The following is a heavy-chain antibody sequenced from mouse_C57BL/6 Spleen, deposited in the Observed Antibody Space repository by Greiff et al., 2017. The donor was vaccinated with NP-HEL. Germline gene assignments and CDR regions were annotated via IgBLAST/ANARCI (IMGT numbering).Heavy chain of an antibody. CDR1: GFTFSDYG. CDR2: ISSGSSTI. J-gene: IGHJ1*03. V-gene: IGHV5-17*01. D-gene: IGHD1-1*01. Sequence: EVNVVESGGGLVKPGGSLKLSCAASGFTFSDYGMHWVRQAPEKGLEWVAYISSGSSTIYYADTVKGRFTISRDNAKNTLFLQMTSLRSEDTAMYYCARKELYGSTYWYFDVWGTGTTVTVSS. CDR3: ARKELYGSTYWYFDV.